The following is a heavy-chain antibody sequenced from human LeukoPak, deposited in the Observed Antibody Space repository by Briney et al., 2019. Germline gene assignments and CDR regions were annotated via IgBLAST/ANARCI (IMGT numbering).Heavy chain of an antibody. D-gene: IGHD6-6*01. CDR1: GGSISSGGYY. V-gene: IGHV4-31*03. J-gene: IGHJ4*02. CDR2: IYYSGST. Sequence: PSETLSLTCTVSGGSISSGGYYWSWIRQHPGKGLEWIGYIYYSGSTYYNPSLKSRVTISVDTSKNQFSLKLSSVTAADTAVYYCARDRVGSSEGRYYFDYWGQGTLVTVSS. CDR3: ARDRVGSSEGRYYFDY.